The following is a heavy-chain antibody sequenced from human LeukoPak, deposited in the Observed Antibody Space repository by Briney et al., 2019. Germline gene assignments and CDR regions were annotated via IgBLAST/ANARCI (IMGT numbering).Heavy chain of an antibody. CDR2: IWYDGSNK. CDR1: GFTFSSYR. V-gene: IGHV3-33*08. Sequence: PGGSLTLSCAASGFTFSSYRIHWVRQPPPQGLGLVEVIWYDGSNKYYADSVKGRFTISRDNSENKLYLQMNRMRAEDTDVYYCARGQDEYSSGYIDYWGQGTLVTVSS. D-gene: IGHD3-22*01. CDR3: ARGQDEYSSGYIDY. J-gene: IGHJ4*02.